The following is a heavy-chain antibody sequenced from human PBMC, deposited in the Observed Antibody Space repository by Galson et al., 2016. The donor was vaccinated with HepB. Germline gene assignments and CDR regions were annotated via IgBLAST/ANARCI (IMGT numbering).Heavy chain of an antibody. D-gene: IGHD3-10*01. V-gene: IGHV3-30*18. CDR3: AKAKLWFGELLPGD. Sequence: SLRLSCAASGLRFSSYGTHWVRQAPGKGLEWVAVISHDGRKKYYGDSVQGRFTISRDNSKNTLYLQMNSLRAEDTAVYYCAKAKLWFGELLPGDWGQGTLVIVSS. CDR1: GLRFSSYG. J-gene: IGHJ4*02. CDR2: ISHDGRKK.